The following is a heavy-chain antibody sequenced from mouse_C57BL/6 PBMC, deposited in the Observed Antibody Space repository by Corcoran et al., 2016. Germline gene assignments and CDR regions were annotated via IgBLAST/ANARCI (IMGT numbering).Heavy chain of an antibody. CDR1: GYTFTSYG. CDR2: IYPRSGNT. V-gene: IGHV1-81*01. J-gene: IGHJ2*01. CDR3: AREGGTTVPYYFDY. Sequence: QVQLQQSGPELARPGASVKLSCKASGYTFTSYGINWVKQRTGQGLEWIGEIYPRSGNTYYNEKFKGKATLTADKSSSTAYMELRSLTSEDSAVYFCAREGGTTVPYYFDYWGQGTTLTVSS. D-gene: IGHD1-1*01.